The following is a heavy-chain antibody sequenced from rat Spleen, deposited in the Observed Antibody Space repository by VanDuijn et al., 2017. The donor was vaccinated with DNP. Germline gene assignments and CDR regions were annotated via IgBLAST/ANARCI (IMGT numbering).Heavy chain of an antibody. Sequence: EVKLVESGGGLVQPGRSLKLSCAASGFNFNDYWMGWVRQAPGKGLEWIGKINKDSSTINYTPSLKERFTISRDNAQNSLYLQMNTLGSEDKALYYCARGPNYGGYSDFFDYWGQGVVVTVSS. CDR1: GFNFNDYW. CDR3: ARGPNYGGYSDFFDY. V-gene: IGHV4-2*01. CDR2: INKDSSTI. D-gene: IGHD1-11*01. J-gene: IGHJ2*01.